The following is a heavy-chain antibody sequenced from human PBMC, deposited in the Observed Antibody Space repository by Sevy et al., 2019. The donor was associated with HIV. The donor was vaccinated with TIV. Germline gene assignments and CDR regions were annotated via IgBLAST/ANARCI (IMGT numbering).Heavy chain of an antibody. CDR2: IKQDGSEK. V-gene: IGHV3-7*01. D-gene: IGHD6-19*01. CDR1: GFTFSSYW. CDR3: ARARGSGWSYYSYYYGMDV. J-gene: IGHJ6*02. Sequence: GGSLRLSCAASGFTFSSYWMSWVRQAPGKGLEWVANIKQDGSEKYYVDSVKGRFTISRDNAKNSLYLQMNSLRAEDTAVYYCARARGSGWSYYSYYYGMDVWGQGTTVTVSS.